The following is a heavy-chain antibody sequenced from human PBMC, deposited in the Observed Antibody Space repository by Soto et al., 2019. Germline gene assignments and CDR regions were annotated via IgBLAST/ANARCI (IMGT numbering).Heavy chain of an antibody. CDR3: AHSRPPRLLDY. Sequence: QIPLKESGPTLGKHTQTLTLTCTFSGFSLSTSGVGVGWIRQPPGKALEWLALIYWDDDKRYSSSLNSRLTITKDTSKNQVVLTMTNMDPVDTATYYCAHSRPPRLLDYWGQGTLVTVSS. CDR2: IYWDDDK. J-gene: IGHJ4*02. D-gene: IGHD6-6*01. V-gene: IGHV2-5*02. CDR1: GFSLSTSGVG.